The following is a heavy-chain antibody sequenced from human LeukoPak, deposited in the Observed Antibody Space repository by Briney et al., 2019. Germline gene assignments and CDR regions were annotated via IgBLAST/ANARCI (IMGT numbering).Heavy chain of an antibody. Sequence: SSETLSLTCTVSGGSISSYYWSWIRQPAGKGLEWIGRIYTSGSTNYNPSLKSRVTISVDTSKNQFSLKLSSVTAADTAVYYCARDNRVTDYDFWSGLNWFDPWGQGTLVTVSS. D-gene: IGHD3-3*01. CDR2: IYTSGST. J-gene: IGHJ5*02. V-gene: IGHV4-4*07. CDR1: GGSISSYY. CDR3: ARDNRVTDYDFWSGLNWFDP.